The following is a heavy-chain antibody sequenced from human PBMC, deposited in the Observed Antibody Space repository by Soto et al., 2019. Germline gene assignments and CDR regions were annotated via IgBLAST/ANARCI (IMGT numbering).Heavy chain of an antibody. V-gene: IGHV1-18*04. CDR2: ISAYNGNT. Sequence: ASVKVSCKASGYTFTSYGISWVRQAPGQGLEWMGWISAYNGNTNYAQKLQGRVTMTTDTSTSTAYMELRSLRSDDTAMYYCTIVRVADSALGHWGQGTLVTVSS. J-gene: IGHJ4*02. CDR1: GYTFTSYG. CDR3: TIVRVADSALGH. D-gene: IGHD3-10*02.